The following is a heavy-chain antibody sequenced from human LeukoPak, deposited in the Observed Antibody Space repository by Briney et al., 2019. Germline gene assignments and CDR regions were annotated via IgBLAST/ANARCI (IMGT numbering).Heavy chain of an antibody. Sequence: EASVKVSFKASGYTFTSYGISWVRQAPGQGLEWMGWISAYNGNTNYAQKLQDRVTMTTDTSTSTAYMELRSLRSDDTAVYYCARDLGYCSGGSCASDAFDIWGQGTMVTVSS. CDR3: ARDLGYCSGGSCASDAFDI. CDR2: ISAYNGNT. J-gene: IGHJ3*02. V-gene: IGHV1-18*01. CDR1: GYTFTSYG. D-gene: IGHD2-15*01.